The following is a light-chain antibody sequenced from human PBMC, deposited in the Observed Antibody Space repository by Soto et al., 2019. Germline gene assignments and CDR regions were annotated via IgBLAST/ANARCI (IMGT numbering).Light chain of an antibody. Sequence: DIQMTQSPSSLSATVGDSVTMSCRASQTISTYLNWYQQKPGKAPTLLIFTASTLQSGVPSRFSGSGSGTDFTLTISSVHREDFATYYCQQSYSTPPTFGQGTRLEIK. CDR1: QTISTY. CDR2: TAS. CDR3: QQSYSTPPT. J-gene: IGKJ5*01. V-gene: IGKV1-39*01.